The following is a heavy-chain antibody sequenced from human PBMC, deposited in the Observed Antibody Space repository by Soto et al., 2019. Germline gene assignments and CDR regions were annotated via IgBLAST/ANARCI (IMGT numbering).Heavy chain of an antibody. CDR1: GVSISSGNYY. Sequence: SDTLSLTCTVSGVSISSGNYYLSWIRQPPEKGQEWIGYIYYSGNTYYNPSLRSRVTISLDRSENQFSLKLSFVTAADTAVYYCARDRYYGSGTYYNFYYGMDVWGQGTTVTVSS. D-gene: IGHD3-10*01. V-gene: IGHV4-30-4*02. J-gene: IGHJ6*02. CDR3: ARDRYYGSGTYYNFYYGMDV. CDR2: IYYSGNT.